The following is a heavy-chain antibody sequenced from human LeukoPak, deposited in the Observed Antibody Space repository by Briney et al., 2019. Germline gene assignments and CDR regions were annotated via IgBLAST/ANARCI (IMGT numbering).Heavy chain of an antibody. J-gene: IGHJ4*02. CDR3: ARGQGAEVDY. Sequence: SETLSLTCAVYGGSFSGYYWSWIRQPPGKGLEWIGEINHSGSTNYNPSLKSRVTISVDTSKNQFSLKLSPVTAADTAVYYCARGQGAEVDYWGQGTLVTVSS. CDR1: GGSFSGYY. CDR2: INHSGST. D-gene: IGHD1-26*01. V-gene: IGHV4-34*01.